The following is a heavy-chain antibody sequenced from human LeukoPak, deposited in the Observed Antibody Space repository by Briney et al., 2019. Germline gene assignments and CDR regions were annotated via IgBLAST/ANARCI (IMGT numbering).Heavy chain of an antibody. D-gene: IGHD6-6*01. CDR3: ARKGSSSCFDH. J-gene: IGHJ4*02. V-gene: IGHV4-39*07. CDR2: IYYSGST. Sequence: SETLSLTCTVSGGSISSSSYYWGWFRQPPGKGLEWIGSIYYSGSTYYNPSLKSRVTISVDTSKNQFSLKLSSVTAADTAVYYCARKGSSSCFDHWGQGTLVTVSS. CDR1: GGSISSSSYY.